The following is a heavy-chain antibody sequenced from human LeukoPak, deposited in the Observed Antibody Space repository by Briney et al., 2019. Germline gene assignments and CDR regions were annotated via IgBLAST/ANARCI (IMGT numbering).Heavy chain of an antibody. D-gene: IGHD4-11*01. CDR3: ARSATTGPYYYMDV. J-gene: IGHJ6*03. CDR1: GDSISSYY. Sequence: SETLSLTCTVSGDSISSYYWSWIRQPPGKGLEWIGYIYYSGSSNYNPSLKSRVTISVDTSKNQFSLKLSSVTAADTAVYYCARSATTGPYYYMDVWGKGTTVTVSS. CDR2: IYYSGSS. V-gene: IGHV4-59*01.